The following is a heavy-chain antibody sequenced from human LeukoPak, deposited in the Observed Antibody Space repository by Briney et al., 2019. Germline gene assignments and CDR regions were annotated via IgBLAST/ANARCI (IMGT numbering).Heavy chain of an antibody. CDR3: ARSARGVVPSLDF. D-gene: IGHD3-3*01. V-gene: IGHV3-30-3*01. CDR1: GFTFSRNA. CDR2: ISYDGNNQ. Sequence: GRSLRLSCVVSGFTFSRNAMHWVRQTPGKGLEWVAVISYDGNNQYYVESVKGRFTVSRDNSKNTLDLRMNSLRVEDTAVYYCARSARGVVPSLDFWGQGTMVTVSS. J-gene: IGHJ3*01.